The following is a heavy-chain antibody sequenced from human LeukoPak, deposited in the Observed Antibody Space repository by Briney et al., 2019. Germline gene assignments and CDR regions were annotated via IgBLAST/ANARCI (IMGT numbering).Heavy chain of an antibody. D-gene: IGHD4-11*01. J-gene: IGHJ4*02. CDR2: INHSGST. Sequence: SETLSLTCTVSGGSISSSSYYWGWIRQPPGKGLEWIGEINHSGSTNYNPSLKSRVTISVDTSKNQFSLKLSSVTAADTAVYYCARGVTPDCWGQGTLVTVSS. CDR3: ARGVTPDC. CDR1: GGSISSSSYY. V-gene: IGHV4-39*07.